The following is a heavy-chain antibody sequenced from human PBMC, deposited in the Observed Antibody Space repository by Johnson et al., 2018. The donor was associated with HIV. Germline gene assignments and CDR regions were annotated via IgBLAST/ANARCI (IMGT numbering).Heavy chain of an antibody. D-gene: IGHD5-24*01. V-gene: IGHV3-30*04. J-gene: IGHJ3*02. CDR3: ARDLNHGYTGGGAFDI. Sequence: QVQLVESGGGVVQPGRSLRLSCAASGFTFSSYAMHWVRQAPGKGLEWVAVISYDGSKKYHADSVKGRFTISRDNSKSTLYLQMNSQRAEDTAVYYCARDLNHGYTGGGAFDIWGQGTMVTVSS. CDR1: GFTFSSYA. CDR2: ISYDGSKK.